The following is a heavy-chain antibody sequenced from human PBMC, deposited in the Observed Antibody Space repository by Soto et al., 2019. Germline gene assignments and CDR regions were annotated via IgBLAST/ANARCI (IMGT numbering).Heavy chain of an antibody. Sequence: EVQLLESGGGLVKPGGSLRLSCAASGFTFSSYSMNWVRQAPGKGLEWVSSISSSSSDIYYADSVKGRFTISRDNAKNSLYLQINSLRAEDTAVYYCAPKGHYYYYYMDVWGKWTTVTVSS. J-gene: IGHJ6*03. CDR1: GFTFSSYS. V-gene: IGHV3-21*01. CDR2: ISSSSSDI. CDR3: APKGHYYYYYMDV.